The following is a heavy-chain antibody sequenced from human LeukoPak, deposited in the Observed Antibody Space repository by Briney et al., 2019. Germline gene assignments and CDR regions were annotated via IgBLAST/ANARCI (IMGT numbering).Heavy chain of an antibody. V-gene: IGHV3-7*01. CDR3: AKRGINWGNAFDI. J-gene: IGHJ3*02. D-gene: IGHD7-27*01. CDR1: GFTFSSYW. Sequence: TGGSLRLSCAASGFTFSSYWMSWVRQAPGRGLEWVANIKQDGSEKYYMDSVKGRFTISRDNAKNSLYLQMNSLRAEDTAVYYCAKRGINWGNAFDIWSQGTMVTVSS. CDR2: IKQDGSEK.